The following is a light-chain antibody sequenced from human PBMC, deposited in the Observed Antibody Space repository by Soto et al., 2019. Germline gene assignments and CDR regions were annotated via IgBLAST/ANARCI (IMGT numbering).Light chain of an antibody. CDR3: QQYNNWPPYT. J-gene: IGKJ2*01. CDR2: GAS. CDR1: QSVSSN. V-gene: IGKV3-15*01. Sequence: EIVMTQSPANLSVSPGERATLSCRASQSVSSNLAGYQQKPGQGPRLLIYGASTRATSILARFSGSGSGTEFSRIINSLQSEDVAVYYCQQYNNWPPYTFGQGTKLEIK.